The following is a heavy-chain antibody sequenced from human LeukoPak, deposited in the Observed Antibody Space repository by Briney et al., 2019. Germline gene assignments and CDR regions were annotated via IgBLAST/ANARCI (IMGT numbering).Heavy chain of an antibody. CDR3: AKGLHLGELSPCDY. Sequence: PGGSLRLSCAASGFTFSTYAMNWVRQAPGKGLEWVSGISGSGGNTWYADSVKGRFTISRDNSKNTLYLQMNRLRAEDTATYYCAKGLHLGELSPCDYWGQGTLVTVSS. CDR1: GFTFSTYA. CDR2: ISGSGGNT. J-gene: IGHJ4*02. D-gene: IGHD3-16*02. V-gene: IGHV3-23*01.